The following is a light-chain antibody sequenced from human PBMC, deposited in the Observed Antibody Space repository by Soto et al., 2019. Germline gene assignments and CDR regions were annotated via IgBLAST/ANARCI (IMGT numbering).Light chain of an antibody. J-gene: IGKJ5*01. CDR1: QSVSRSY. Sequence: IALTQSPGTLSLSPGERATLSCRASQSVSRSYLAWYQQKPGQAPRLLIYGASSRATGIPDRFSGSGSGTDFTLTINRLEPEDFAVYYCQQYGSSITFGQGIRLEIK. CDR2: GAS. CDR3: QQYGSSIT. V-gene: IGKV3-20*01.